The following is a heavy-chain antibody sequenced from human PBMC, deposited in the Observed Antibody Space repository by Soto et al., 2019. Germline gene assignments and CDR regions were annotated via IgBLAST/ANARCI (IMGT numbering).Heavy chain of an antibody. V-gene: IGHV4-59*01. CDR3: ARERTPRTGFDY. Sequence: QVQLQESGPGLVKLSDTLSLTCPVSGGSITGYYWNWIRQPPGKGLEWIGCTYFTGAANYNPSLKSRVTMSVDTSKNQFSLKLTSVTAADTAVYYCARERTPRTGFDYWGQGTLVTVSS. CDR1: GGSITGYY. D-gene: IGHD1-1*01. J-gene: IGHJ4*02. CDR2: TYFTGAA.